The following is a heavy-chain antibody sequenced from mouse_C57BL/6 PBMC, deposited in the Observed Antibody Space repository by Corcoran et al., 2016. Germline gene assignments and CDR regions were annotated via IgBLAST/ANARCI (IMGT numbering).Heavy chain of an antibody. Sequence: QVTRREAVPGIWQSSQSLCLTCPFSGFSLSTAGMGLSWIRQPSRKGLEWLAHIYWDDDKRYNPSLKSRPTISKDTSRNQVFLKITSVDTADTATYYCARSFYYGSPSWFAYWGQGTLVTVSA. D-gene: IGHD1-1*01. J-gene: IGHJ3*01. CDR1: GFSLSTAGMG. CDR3: ARSFYYGSPSWFAY. CDR2: IYWDDDK. V-gene: IGHV8-12*01.